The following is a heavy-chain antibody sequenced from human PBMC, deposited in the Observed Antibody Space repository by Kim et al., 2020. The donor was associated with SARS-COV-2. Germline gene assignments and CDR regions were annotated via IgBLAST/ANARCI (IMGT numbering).Heavy chain of an antibody. Sequence: SETLSLTCTVSGGSVSSTIYYWGWIRQPPGKGLEWIGRIYYSGNSIYNPSLESRVTISIHTSENQFSLRLTSVTAADTTVYFCARVAGFSYDSYYFDYWG. V-gene: IGHV4-39*07. CDR3: ARVAGFSYDSYYFDY. CDR2: IYYSGNS. CDR1: GGSVSSTIYY. J-gene: IGHJ4*01. D-gene: IGHD5-18*01.